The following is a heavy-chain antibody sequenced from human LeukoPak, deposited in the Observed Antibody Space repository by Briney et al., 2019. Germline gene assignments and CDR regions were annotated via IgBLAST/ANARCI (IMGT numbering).Heavy chain of an antibody. V-gene: IGHV4-4*07. D-gene: IGHD3-10*01. CDR3: ARLRRPPYYYGSGATPNYYYMDV. Sequence: PSETLSLTCTVSGGSISSYYWSWIRQPAGKGLEWIGRIYTSGSTNYNPSLKSRVTISVDTSKNQFSLKLSSVTAADTAVYYCARLRRPPYYYGSGATPNYYYMDVWGKGTTVTISS. CDR2: IYTSGST. J-gene: IGHJ6*03. CDR1: GGSISSYY.